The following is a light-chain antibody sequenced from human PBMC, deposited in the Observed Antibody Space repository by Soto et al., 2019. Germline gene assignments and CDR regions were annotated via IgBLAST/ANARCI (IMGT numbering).Light chain of an antibody. CDR2: EVS. J-gene: IGLJ1*01. V-gene: IGLV2-14*01. CDR1: SSDVGAYKY. Sequence: QSLLTQPAAVFGSPGQSITIPCTGTSSDVGAYKYVSWYQQYPGKAPKLLLFEVSYRPSGVSSRFSGSKSGNTASLTISGLQPEDEADYYCSSYTTRYTYVFGTGTKVTVL. CDR3: SSYTTRYTYV.